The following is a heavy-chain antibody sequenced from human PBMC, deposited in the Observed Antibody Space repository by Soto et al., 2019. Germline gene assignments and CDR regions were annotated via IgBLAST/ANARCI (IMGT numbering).Heavy chain of an antibody. CDR2: ISASGGST. Sequence: GSSLRLSCSASGFTFSSSATSCVRQATGKGLEWLPGISASGGSTYHADSVEGRFTISRYNSNNTLYLPMNSLRAEDTAVYPCAKGPPIFGIVLSYSFHYGLDVWGQGTTVTVSS. D-gene: IGHD3-3*01. V-gene: IGHV3-23*01. J-gene: IGHJ6*02. CDR1: GFTFSSSA. CDR3: AKGPPIFGIVLSYSFHYGLDV.